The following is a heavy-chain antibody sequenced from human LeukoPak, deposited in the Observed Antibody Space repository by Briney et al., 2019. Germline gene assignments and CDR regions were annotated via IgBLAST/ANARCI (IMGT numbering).Heavy chain of an antibody. D-gene: IGHD3-10*01. Sequence: PSETLSLTCTVSGGSISSYYWSWIRQPPGKGLEWIGYIYYSGSTNYNPSLKSRVTISVDTSKNQFSLKLSSVTAADTAVYYCARVKAGSITMVRRSTMGFDYWGQGTLVTVSS. J-gene: IGHJ4*02. CDR2: IYYSGST. CDR3: ARVKAGSITMVRRSTMGFDY. CDR1: GGSISSYY. V-gene: IGHV4-59*01.